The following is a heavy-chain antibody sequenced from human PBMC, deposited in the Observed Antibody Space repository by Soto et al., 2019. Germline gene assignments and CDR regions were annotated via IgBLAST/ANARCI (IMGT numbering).Heavy chain of an antibody. D-gene: IGHD5-18*01. Sequence: QVQLVQSGAEVKKPGASVKVSCKASGYTFTSYDINWVRQATGQGLEWMGWMNPNSGNTGYAQKFQGRVTMTRNTSISTAYMELSSLRSEDTAVYDCARGNRGYSYGLGGYYYYAMDVWGQGTTVTVSS. J-gene: IGHJ6*02. CDR3: ARGNRGYSYGLGGYYYYAMDV. CDR2: MNPNSGNT. CDR1: GYTFTSYD. V-gene: IGHV1-8*01.